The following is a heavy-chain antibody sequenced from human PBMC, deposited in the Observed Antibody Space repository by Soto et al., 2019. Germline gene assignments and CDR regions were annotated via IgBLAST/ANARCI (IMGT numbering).Heavy chain of an antibody. D-gene: IGHD4-4*01. CDR2: ISGSSSFT. V-gene: IGHV3-11*06. J-gene: IGHJ5*02. Sequence: GGSLRLSCAASGFTFSDYYMSWIRQAPGKGLEWVSYISGSSSFTNYADSVKGRFTISRDYAKNSLYLQMNSLRAEDTAVFYCARGEGYSHFPPKESWGQGTLVTVSS. CDR1: GFTFSDYY. CDR3: ARGEGYSHFPPKES.